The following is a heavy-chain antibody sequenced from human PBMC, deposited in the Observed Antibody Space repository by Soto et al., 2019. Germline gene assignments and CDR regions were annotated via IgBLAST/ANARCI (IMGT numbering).Heavy chain of an antibody. V-gene: IGHV4-30-2*01. CDR2: IYHSGST. CDR3: ARGVGRGGDYDY. CDR1: GGSISSGGYS. D-gene: IGHD4-17*01. J-gene: IGHJ4*02. Sequence: PSETLSLTCAVSGGSISSGGYSWNWIRQPPGKGLEWIGYIYHSGSTYYNPSLKSRVTISVDRSKNQFSLKLSSVTAADTAVYYCARGVGRGGDYDYWGQGTLVTVSS.